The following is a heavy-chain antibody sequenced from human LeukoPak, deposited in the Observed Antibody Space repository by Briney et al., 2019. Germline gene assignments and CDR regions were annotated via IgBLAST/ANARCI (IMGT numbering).Heavy chain of an antibody. V-gene: IGHV1-8*01. Sequence: EASVKVSCKASGYTFTSYDINWVRQATGQGLEWMGWMNPNSGNTGYAQKFQGRVTMTRNTSISTAYMELSSLRSEDTAVYYCARRFSGSGIPITYWGQGTLVTVSS. CDR2: MNPNSGNT. CDR3: ARRFSGSGIPITY. CDR1: GYTFTSYD. D-gene: IGHD3-10*01. J-gene: IGHJ4*02.